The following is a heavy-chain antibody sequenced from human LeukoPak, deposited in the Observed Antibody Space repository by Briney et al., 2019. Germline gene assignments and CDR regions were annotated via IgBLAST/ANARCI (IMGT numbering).Heavy chain of an antibody. V-gene: IGHV3-30*02. CDR1: GFTFSSYG. CDR3: AKTRGSYYDGGLFDY. CDR2: IRYDGSNK. J-gene: IGHJ4*02. D-gene: IGHD1-26*01. Sequence: PGGSLRLSCAASGFTFSSYGMHWVRQAPGKGLEWVAFIRYDGSNKYYADSVKGRFTISRDNSKNTLYLQMNSLRAEDTAVYYCAKTRGSYYDGGLFDYWGQGTLVTVSS.